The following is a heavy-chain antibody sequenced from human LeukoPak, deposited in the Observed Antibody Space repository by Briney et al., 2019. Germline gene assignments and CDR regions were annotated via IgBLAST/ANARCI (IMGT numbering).Heavy chain of an antibody. CDR3: ARADDSSGYYPSFDNWFDP. CDR2: IIPIFGTA. D-gene: IGHD3-22*01. Sequence: GASVKVSCKASGGTFSSYAISWGRQAPGQGLEWMGGIIPIFGTANYAQKFQGRVTITTDESTSTAYMELSSLRSEDAAVYYCARADDSSGYYPSFDNWFDPWGQGTLVTVSS. J-gene: IGHJ5*02. CDR1: GGTFSSYA. V-gene: IGHV1-69*05.